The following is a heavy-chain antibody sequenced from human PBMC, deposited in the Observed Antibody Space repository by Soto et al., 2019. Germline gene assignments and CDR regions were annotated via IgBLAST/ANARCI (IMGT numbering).Heavy chain of an antibody. V-gene: IGHV3-23*01. CDR2: VTLSGDYT. CDR1: GFSFTSYA. CDR3: ARVGYGDLAQ. J-gene: IGHJ4*02. D-gene: IGHD4-17*01. Sequence: GGSLILSCLASGFSFTSYAMAWVRQAPGMGLEWVCTVTLSGDYTYYADPVKGRFTISRDNSKNTVYLQLSSLRADDTAVYYCARVGYGDLAQWGQGTWVTVSS.